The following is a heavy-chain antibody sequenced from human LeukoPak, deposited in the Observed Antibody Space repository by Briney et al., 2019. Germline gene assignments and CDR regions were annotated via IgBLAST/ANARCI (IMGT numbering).Heavy chain of an antibody. Sequence: GSLRLSCAASGFTFSNYWMTWVRQAPGRGLEWVANINQDGGGKYYVDSVKGRFTISRDNAKDSLYLQMNSLRVEDTAVYYCARADYGDLPLGGYWGQGTLVTVSS. CDR1: GFTFSNYW. J-gene: IGHJ4*02. V-gene: IGHV3-7*03. CDR2: INQDGGGK. CDR3: ARADYGDLPLGGY. D-gene: IGHD4-17*01.